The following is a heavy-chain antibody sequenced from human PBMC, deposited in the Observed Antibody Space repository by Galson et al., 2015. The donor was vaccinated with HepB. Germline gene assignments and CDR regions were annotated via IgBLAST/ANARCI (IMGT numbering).Heavy chain of an antibody. CDR3: AKVHRCSSTSCFVFYLAY. CDR2: IGGSGDGT. CDR1: GFTFSSYA. D-gene: IGHD2-2*01. J-gene: IGHJ4*02. Sequence: SLRLSCAASGFTFSSYAMSWVRQAPGKGLEWVSAIGGSGDGTYYADSVKGRFTTSRDNSKNTLYLQMNSLRAEDTAVYYCAKVHRCSSTSCFVFYLAYWGQGTLVTVSS. V-gene: IGHV3-23*01.